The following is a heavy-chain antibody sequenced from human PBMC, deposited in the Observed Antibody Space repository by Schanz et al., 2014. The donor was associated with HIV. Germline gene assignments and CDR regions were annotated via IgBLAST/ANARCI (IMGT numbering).Heavy chain of an antibody. J-gene: IGHJ5*02. CDR2: ISGSDGDT. CDR1: GFTFSSYA. Sequence: VQLVESGGGVVQSGGSLRLSCAASGFTFSSYAMSWVRQAPGKGLEWVSTISGSDGDTYYADSVKGRFTISRDNSRNALYLHMNSLRADDTAIYYCVKAYSSGFSGAGSWGQGALVTVSS. D-gene: IGHD5-18*01. V-gene: IGHV3-23*04. CDR3: VKAYSSGFSGAGS.